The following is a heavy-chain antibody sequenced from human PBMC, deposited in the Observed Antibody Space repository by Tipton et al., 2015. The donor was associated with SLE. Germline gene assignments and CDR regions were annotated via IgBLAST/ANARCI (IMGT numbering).Heavy chain of an antibody. D-gene: IGHD6-6*01. CDR3: ARTSSPWYFDV. CDR1: GGSVSFGSDF. V-gene: IGHV4-39*07. CDR2: FHYSGAT. Sequence: TLSLTCNVSGGSVSFGSDFWGWIRQPPGKGLEWIGSFHYSGATYSNPSLKSRVTMSLDTSKNQISLKLRSVTVADTAVYYCARTSSPWYFDVWGRGTLVTVSS. J-gene: IGHJ2*01.